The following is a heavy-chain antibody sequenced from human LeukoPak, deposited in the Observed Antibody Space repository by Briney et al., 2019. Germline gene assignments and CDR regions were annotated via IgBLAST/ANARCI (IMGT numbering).Heavy chain of an antibody. CDR1: GSTFTSYA. CDR2: INAGNGNT. Sequence: ASVKVSCKASGSTFTSYAMHWVRQAPGQRLEWMGWINAGNGNTKYSQKFQGRVTITRDTSASTAYMELSSLRSEDTDVYYCARVQSAYCSSTSCYGGYFDYWGQGTLVTVSS. J-gene: IGHJ4*02. D-gene: IGHD2-2*01. V-gene: IGHV1-3*01. CDR3: ARVQSAYCSSTSCYGGYFDY.